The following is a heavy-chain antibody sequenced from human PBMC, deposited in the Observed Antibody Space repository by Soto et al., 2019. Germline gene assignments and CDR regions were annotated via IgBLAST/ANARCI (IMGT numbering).Heavy chain of an antibody. CDR1: GFTFSDYY. CDR3: ASPSTAMVITDAFDI. J-gene: IGHJ3*02. CDR2: ISSSGSTI. V-gene: IGHV3-11*01. Sequence: KAGGSLRLSCAASGFTFSDYYMSWIRQAPGKGLEWVSYISSSGSTIYYADSVKGRFTISRDNAKNSLYLQMNSLRAEDTAVYYCASPSTAMVITDAFDIWGQGTMVTVSS. D-gene: IGHD5-18*01.